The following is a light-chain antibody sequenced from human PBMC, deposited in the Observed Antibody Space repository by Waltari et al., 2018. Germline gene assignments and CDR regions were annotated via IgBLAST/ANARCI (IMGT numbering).Light chain of an antibody. V-gene: IGLV2-14*01. CDR1: SSSVGGYNY. CDR3: SSYTSSSTFYV. Sequence: QSALTQPASVSGSPGQSLTISCSGTSSSVGGYNYVSLYQQHPCTAPKLMISDVSNRPSGVSNLSSGAKSGNTASLTISGLQAEDEADYYCSSYTSSSTFYVFGTGTKVTVL. CDR2: DVS. J-gene: IGLJ1*01.